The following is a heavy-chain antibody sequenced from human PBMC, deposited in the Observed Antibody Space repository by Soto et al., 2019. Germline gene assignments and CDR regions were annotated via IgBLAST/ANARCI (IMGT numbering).Heavy chain of an antibody. CDR2: ISSSSSYI. D-gene: IGHD2-2*01. Sequence: EVQLVESGGGLVKPGGSLRLSCAASGFTFSSYSMNWVRQAPGKGLEWVSSISSSSSYIYYADSVKGRFTISRDNAKNSLYLQMNSLRAEDTALYYCARNQLGYDAFDIWGQGTMVTVSS. CDR1: GFTFSSYS. J-gene: IGHJ3*02. V-gene: IGHV3-21*01. CDR3: ARNQLGYDAFDI.